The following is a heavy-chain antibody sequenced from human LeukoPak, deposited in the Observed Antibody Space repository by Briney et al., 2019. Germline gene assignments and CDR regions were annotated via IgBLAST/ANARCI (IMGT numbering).Heavy chain of an antibody. Sequence: ASVKVSCKASGGTFSSYAISWVRQATGQGLEWMGGIIPIFGTANYAQKFQGRVTITADESTSTAYMELSSLRSEDTAVYYCARGQNDILTGYYSNYYYYGMDVWGQGTTVTVSS. J-gene: IGHJ6*02. CDR2: IIPIFGTA. V-gene: IGHV1-69*13. CDR3: ARGQNDILTGYYSNYYYYGMDV. D-gene: IGHD3-9*01. CDR1: GGTFSSYA.